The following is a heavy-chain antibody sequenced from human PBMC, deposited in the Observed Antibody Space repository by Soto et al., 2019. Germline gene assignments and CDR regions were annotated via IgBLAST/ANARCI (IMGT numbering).Heavy chain of an antibody. Sequence: QVQLVESGGGVVQPGRSLRLSCAASGFTFSSYGMHWVRQAPGKGLEWVAVIWYDGSNKYYADSVKGRFTISRDHSKNTLYLQMNSLRAEDTAVYYCASTEGYCSSTSCPSGGFDYWGQGTLVTVSS. J-gene: IGHJ4*02. CDR2: IWYDGSNK. D-gene: IGHD2-2*01. V-gene: IGHV3-33*01. CDR1: GFTFSSYG. CDR3: ASTEGYCSSTSCPSGGFDY.